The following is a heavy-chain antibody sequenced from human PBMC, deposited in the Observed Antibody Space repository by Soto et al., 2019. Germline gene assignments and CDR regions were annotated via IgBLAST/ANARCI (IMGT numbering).Heavy chain of an antibody. D-gene: IGHD3-10*01. CDR3: AKGLWFGKYYFDY. CDR2: ISGSGGST. CDR1: GFTFSGHA. J-gene: IGHJ4*02. Sequence: HPGGSLRRACAASGFTFSGHAMSWVRQAPGKGLEWVSAISGSGGSTYYADSVKGRFTISRDNSKNTLYLQMNSLRAEDTAVYYCAKGLWFGKYYFDYWGQGTLVTVSS. V-gene: IGHV3-23*01.